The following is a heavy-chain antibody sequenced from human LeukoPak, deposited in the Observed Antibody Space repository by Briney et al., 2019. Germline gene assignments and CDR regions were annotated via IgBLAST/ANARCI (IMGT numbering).Heavy chain of an antibody. CDR1: GFTFSSYE. CDR2: ISSSGSTI. CDR3: ARGTNGWYRGLDY. J-gene: IGHJ4*02. D-gene: IGHD6-19*01. V-gene: IGHV3-48*03. Sequence: GGSLRLSCAASGFTFSSYEMNWVRQAPGKGLEWVSYISSSGSTIYYADSVKGRFTISRDNAKSSLFLQMNSLRAEDTAVYYCARGTNGWYRGLDYWGQGTLVTVSS.